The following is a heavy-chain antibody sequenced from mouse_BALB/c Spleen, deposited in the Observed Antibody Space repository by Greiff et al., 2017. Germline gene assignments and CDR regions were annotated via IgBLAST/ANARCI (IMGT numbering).Heavy chain of an antibody. CDR1: GFAFSSYD. V-gene: IGHV5-12-1*01. Sequence: EVQLVESGGGLVKPGGSLKLSCAASGFAFSSYDMSWVRQTPEKRLEWVAYISSGGGSTYYPDTVKGRFTISRDNAKNTLYLQMSSLKSEDTAMYYCASDYYGSSYRDWYFDVWGAGTTVTVSS. CDR2: ISSGGGST. CDR3: ASDYYGSSYRDWYFDV. J-gene: IGHJ1*01. D-gene: IGHD1-1*01.